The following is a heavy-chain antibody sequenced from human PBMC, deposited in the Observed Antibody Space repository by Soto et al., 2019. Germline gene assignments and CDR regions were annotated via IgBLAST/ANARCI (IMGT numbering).Heavy chain of an antibody. CDR3: ASPKIAFYNWFDP. Sequence: PSETLSLTCTVSGGSISSYDYYWSWIRQPPGKGLECIGYIYYSGSTYYNPSLKSRVTISVDTSKNQFSLKLSSVTAADTAVYYCASPKIAFYNWFDPWGQGTLVTVSS. D-gene: IGHD3-3*02. V-gene: IGHV4-30-4*01. J-gene: IGHJ5*02. CDR1: GGSISSYDYY. CDR2: IYYSGST.